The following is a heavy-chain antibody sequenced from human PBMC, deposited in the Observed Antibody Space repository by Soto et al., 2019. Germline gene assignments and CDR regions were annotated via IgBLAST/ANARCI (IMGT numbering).Heavy chain of an antibody. D-gene: IGHD1-1*01. V-gene: IGHV3-23*01. J-gene: IGHJ4*02. CDR1: GFTFSSAA. CDR2: ITDSGGST. Sequence: GGSLRLSCAASGFTFSSAAMAWVRQAPGKGLEWVSSITDSGGSTDYADSVKGRFTISRDNSRNTLYLQMNSLRADDTAVYYCAKLYWNPRYFDYWGQGTRVTASS. CDR3: AKLYWNPRYFDY.